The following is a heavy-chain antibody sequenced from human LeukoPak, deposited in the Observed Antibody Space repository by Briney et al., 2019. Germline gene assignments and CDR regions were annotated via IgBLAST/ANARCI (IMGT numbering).Heavy chain of an antibody. V-gene: IGHV1-2*02. J-gene: IGHJ4*02. CDR1: GYTFTGYY. D-gene: IGHD6-13*01. CDR3: ARDEGAAAPPDY. Sequence: ASVKVSCKTSGYTFTGYYMHWVRQAPGQGLEWMGWINPNSGGTNYAQKFQGRVTMTRDTSTSTAYMELSRLRSDDTAVYYCARDEGAAAPPDYWGQGTLVTVSS. CDR2: INPNSGGT.